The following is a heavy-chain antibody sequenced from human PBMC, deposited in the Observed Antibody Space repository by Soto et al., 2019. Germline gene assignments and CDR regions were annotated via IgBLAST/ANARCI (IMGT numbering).Heavy chain of an antibody. CDR2: IGTAGDT. CDR1: GFTFSSYD. V-gene: IGHV3-13*01. Sequence: EVQLVESGGGLVQPGGSLRLSCAASGFTFSSYDMHWVRQATGKGLEWVSAIGTAGDTYYPGSVKGRFTISRENAKSSLYLQMISLRAGDTAVYYCARAYSSSWYWFDPWGQGTLVTVSS. D-gene: IGHD6-13*01. CDR3: ARAYSSSWYWFDP. J-gene: IGHJ5*02.